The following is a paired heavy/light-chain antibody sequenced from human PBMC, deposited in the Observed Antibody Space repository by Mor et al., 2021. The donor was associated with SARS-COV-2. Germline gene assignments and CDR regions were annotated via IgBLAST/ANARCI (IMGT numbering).Light chain of an antibody. CDR2: QDS. J-gene: IGLJ2*01. CDR3: QAWDSSIAVV. V-gene: IGLV3-1*01. CDR1: KLGDKY. Sequence: SYELTQPPSVSVSPGQTASITCSGDKLGDKYACWYQQKPGQSPVLVIYQDSKRPSGIPERFSGSNSGNTATLTISGTQAMDEADYYCQAWDSSIAVVFGGGTKLTVL.
Heavy chain of an antibody. CDR2: ISSSSSSI. V-gene: IGHV3-48*02. D-gene: IGHD1-26*01. CDR3: ARVVTPSGSYYRYYFDY. Sequence: EVQLVESGGGLVQPGGSLRLSCAASGFTFSSHSMNWVRQAPGKGLEWVSYISSSSSSIYYADSMKGRFTISRDNAKNSLYLQMNSLRDEDTAVYYCARVVTPSGSYYRYYFDYWGQGTLVSVSS. CDR1: GFTFSSHS. J-gene: IGHJ4*02.